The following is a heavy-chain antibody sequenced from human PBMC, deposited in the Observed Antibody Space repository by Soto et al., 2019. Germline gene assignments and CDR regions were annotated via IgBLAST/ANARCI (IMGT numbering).Heavy chain of an antibody. Sequence: SETLSLTCTVSGGSVSSGSYYWSWIRQPPGKGLEWIGYIYYSGSTNYNPSLKSRVTISVDTSKNQFSLKLSSVTAADTAVYYCARESWAYCGGDCYHFDYWGQGTLVTVS. V-gene: IGHV4-61*01. CDR3: ARESWAYCGGDCYHFDY. J-gene: IGHJ4*02. CDR1: GGSVSSGSYY. CDR2: IYYSGST. D-gene: IGHD2-21*02.